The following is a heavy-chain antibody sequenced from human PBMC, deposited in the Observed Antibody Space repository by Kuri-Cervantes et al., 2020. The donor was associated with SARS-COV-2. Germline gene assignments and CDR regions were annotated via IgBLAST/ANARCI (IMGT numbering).Heavy chain of an antibody. CDR1: GYTFTNYW. J-gene: IGHJ4*02. CDR3: ARRWYEYASGTSSFDY. V-gene: IGHV5-51*01. CDR2: IYPGDSDT. Sequence: GESLKISCKGSGYTFTNYWIGWVRQVPGKGLEWMGIIYPGDSDTRYSPSLQGQVTISADKSTSTAYLQWSSLKASDTAMYYCARRWYEYASGTSSFDYWGQGTRVTVSS. D-gene: IGHD3-10*01.